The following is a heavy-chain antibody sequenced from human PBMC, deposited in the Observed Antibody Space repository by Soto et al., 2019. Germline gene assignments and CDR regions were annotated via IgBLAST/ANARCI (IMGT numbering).Heavy chain of an antibody. CDR3: ARDVRKYSSSNLTYYYGMDV. J-gene: IGHJ6*02. CDR2: IWYDGSNK. D-gene: IGHD6-6*01. V-gene: IGHV3-33*01. Sequence: TGGSLRLSCAAAGFTFSSYGMHWVRQAPGKGLEWVAVIWYDGSNKYYADSVKGRFTISRDNSKNTLYLQMNSLRAEDTAVYYCARDVRKYSSSNLTYYYGMDVWGQGTTVTVSS. CDR1: GFTFSSYG.